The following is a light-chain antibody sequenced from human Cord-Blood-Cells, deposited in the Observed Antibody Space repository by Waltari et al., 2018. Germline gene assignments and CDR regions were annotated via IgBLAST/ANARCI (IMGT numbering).Light chain of an antibody. J-gene: IGLJ2*01. CDR2: EGS. Sequence: QSALTQPASVSGSPGQSITISCTGTSSDVGTYNLVSWYQQHPGKAPKLMIYEGSRRPSGVFNRFSGSKSGNTASLTISGLQAEDEADYYCCSYAGSSTVVFGGGTKLTVL. CDR3: CSYAGSSTVV. V-gene: IGLV2-23*01. CDR1: SSDVGTYNL.